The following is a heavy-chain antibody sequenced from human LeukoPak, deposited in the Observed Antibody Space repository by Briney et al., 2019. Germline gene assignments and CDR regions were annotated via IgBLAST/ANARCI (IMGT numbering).Heavy chain of an antibody. CDR1: GYTFTEYY. V-gene: IGHV1-18*04. Sequence: GASVKVSCKASGYTFTEYYIHWVRQAPGQGLEWMGWISAYNGNTNYAQKLQGRVTMTTDTSTSTAYMELRSLRSDDTAVYYCARNRKSSWPLGSPDFDYWGQGTLATVSS. CDR2: ISAYNGNT. D-gene: IGHD6-13*01. CDR3: ARNRKSSWPLGSPDFDY. J-gene: IGHJ4*02.